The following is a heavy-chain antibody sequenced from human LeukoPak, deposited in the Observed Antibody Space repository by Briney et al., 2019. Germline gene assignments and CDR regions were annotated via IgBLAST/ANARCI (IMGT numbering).Heavy chain of an antibody. V-gene: IGHV4-34*01. CDR1: GGSFSGYY. D-gene: IGHD6-19*01. CDR2: IYYSGNT. CDR3: ARGRYSSGWDPDFDY. J-gene: IGHJ4*02. Sequence: PSETLSLTCAVYGGSFSGYYWSWIRQPPGKGLEWIGSIYYSGNTYYNASLKSQVSISIDTSKNQFSLKLTSVTAADTAVYYCARGRYSSGWDPDFDYWGQGTLVTVSS.